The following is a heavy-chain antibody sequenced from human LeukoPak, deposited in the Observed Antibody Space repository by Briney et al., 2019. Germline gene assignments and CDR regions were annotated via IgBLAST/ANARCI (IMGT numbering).Heavy chain of an antibody. CDR3: ARVSGYSDYYFDY. J-gene: IGHJ4*02. V-gene: IGHV1-18*01. CDR2: ISAYNGNT. Sequence: ASVTVSCKTSGYTFTNYDINWVRQATGQGLEWMGWISAYNGNTNYAQKLQGRVTMTTDTSTSTAYMELRSLRSDDTAVYYCARVSGYSDYYFDYWGQGTLVTVSS. CDR1: GYTFTNYD. D-gene: IGHD3-22*01.